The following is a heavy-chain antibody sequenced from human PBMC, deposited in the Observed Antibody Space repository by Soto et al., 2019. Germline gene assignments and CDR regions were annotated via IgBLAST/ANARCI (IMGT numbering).Heavy chain of an antibody. CDR3: AAPPRY. CDR2: IYDSGST. Sequence: QVQLQESGPGLVKPSETLSLTCTVSGGSISSYYWSWIRQPPGKGLEWIGYIYDSGSTNYNPSLKRRVTMSVDTSKNQFSLKLTSVAAADTAVYYCAAPPRYWGQGTLVTVSS. V-gene: IGHV4-59*01. J-gene: IGHJ4*02. CDR1: GGSISSYY.